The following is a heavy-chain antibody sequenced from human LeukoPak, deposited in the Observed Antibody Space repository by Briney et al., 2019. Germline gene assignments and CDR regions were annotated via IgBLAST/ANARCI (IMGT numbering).Heavy chain of an antibody. D-gene: IGHD6-6*01. CDR1: GYTFTSYG. V-gene: IGHV1-18*01. J-gene: IGHJ4*02. Sequence: GASVKVSCKASGYTFTSYGISWVRQAPGQGLEWMGWISAYNGNTNYAQKLQGRVTMTTDTSTSTAYMELRSLRSDDTAVYYCARLGASIAARAYFDYWGQGTLVTVSS. CDR2: ISAYNGNT. CDR3: ARLGASIAARAYFDY.